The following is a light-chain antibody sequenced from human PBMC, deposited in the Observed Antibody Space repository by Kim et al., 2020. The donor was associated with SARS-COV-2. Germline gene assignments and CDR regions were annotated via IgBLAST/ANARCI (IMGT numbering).Light chain of an antibody. CDR3: QAWDSSTGM. Sequence: SVSPGQTASITCSGDKLEDKYVCWYQQKPGQSPVLVIYQDSKRPSGIPERFSGSNSGNTATLTISGTQAMDEADYYCQAWDSSTGMFGGGTQLTVL. CDR1: KLEDKY. J-gene: IGLJ3*02. CDR2: QDS. V-gene: IGLV3-1*01.